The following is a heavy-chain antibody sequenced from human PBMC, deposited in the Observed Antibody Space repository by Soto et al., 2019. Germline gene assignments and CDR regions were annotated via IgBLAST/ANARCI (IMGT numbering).Heavy chain of an antibody. CDR1: GGSVSSGGHY. V-gene: IGHV4-61*08. Sequence: QLQLQESGPGLVKPSETLSLTCIVSGGSVSSGGHYWSWIRQPPGKGLEWIGYIYNRGSANYNPSVNSRVTRSLATSKNQFSLRLSSVTAADTAVSDCARARDYSCEVVGCPVFHYWGQGTLVTVSS. CDR2: IYNRGSA. D-gene: IGHD2-21*01. J-gene: IGHJ4*02. CDR3: ARARDYSCEVVGCPVFHY.